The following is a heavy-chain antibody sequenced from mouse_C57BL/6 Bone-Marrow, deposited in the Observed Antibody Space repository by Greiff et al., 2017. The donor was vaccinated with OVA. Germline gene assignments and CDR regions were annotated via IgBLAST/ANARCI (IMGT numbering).Heavy chain of an antibody. J-gene: IGHJ1*03. CDR2: IYPRSGNT. V-gene: IGHV1-81*01. D-gene: IGHD1-1*01. CDR1: GYTFTSYG. Sequence: LVESGAELARPGASVKLSCKASGYTFTSYGISWVKQRTGQGLEWIGEIYPRSGNTYYNEKFKGKATLTADKSSSTAYMELRSLTSEDSAVYFCARGYGSSYVRYFDVWGTGTTVTVSS. CDR3: ARGYGSSYVRYFDV.